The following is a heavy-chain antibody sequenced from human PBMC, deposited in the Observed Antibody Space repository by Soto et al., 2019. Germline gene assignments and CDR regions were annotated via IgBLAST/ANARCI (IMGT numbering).Heavy chain of an antibody. D-gene: IGHD6-19*01. Sequence: PSETLSLTCTVSGGSISTYYWSWIRQPPGKGLEWIGYTYYSGSTSYNPSLKSRVTISVDTSKNQFSLKLRPVTAADTAVYYCASDRSSGWDQGYGMDVWGQGTTVTVSS. J-gene: IGHJ6*02. CDR3: ASDRSSGWDQGYGMDV. CDR2: TYYSGST. CDR1: GGSISTYY. V-gene: IGHV4-59*01.